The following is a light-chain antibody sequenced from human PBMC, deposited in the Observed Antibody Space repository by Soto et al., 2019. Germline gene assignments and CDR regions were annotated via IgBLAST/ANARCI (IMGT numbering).Light chain of an antibody. CDR2: LGS. CDR1: RSLLHSNGYNY. Sequence: LMTQSPLSLPVTPGEPASISCRSSRSLLHSNGYNYLDWYLQKPGQSPQLLIYLGSNRASGVPDRFSGSGSGTDFTLKISRVEAEDVGVYYCMQALQTPFTFGPGTKVDIK. J-gene: IGKJ3*01. CDR3: MQALQTPFT. V-gene: IGKV2-28*01.